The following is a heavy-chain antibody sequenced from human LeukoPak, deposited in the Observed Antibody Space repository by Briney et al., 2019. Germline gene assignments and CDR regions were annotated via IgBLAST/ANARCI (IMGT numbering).Heavy chain of an antibody. V-gene: IGHV1-24*01. CDR3: ARDKDIVVVPAELIRTPYYYYYMDV. Sequence: GASVKVSCKVSGYTLTELSMHWVRQAPGKGLEWMGGFDPEDGETIYAQKFQGRVTMTEDTSTDTAYMELSSLRSEDTAVYYCARDKDIVVVPAELIRTPYYYYYMDVWGKGTTVTVSS. J-gene: IGHJ6*03. CDR1: GYTLTELS. CDR2: FDPEDGET. D-gene: IGHD2-2*01.